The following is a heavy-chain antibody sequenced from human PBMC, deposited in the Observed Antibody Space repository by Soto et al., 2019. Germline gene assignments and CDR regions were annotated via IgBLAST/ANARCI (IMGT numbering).Heavy chain of an antibody. J-gene: IGHJ6*02. CDR3: ATGSFTSTGGRIGYHYNAMDV. CDR1: GYTFTSYG. CDR2: ISAYNGNT. Sequence: ASVKVSCKASGYTFTSYGISWVRQAPGQGLEWMGWISAYNGNTNYAQKLQGRVTMTTDTSTSTAYMELRSLTSEDTAVYYCATGSFTSTGGRIGYHYNAMDVWGQGTTVTVSS. V-gene: IGHV1-18*04. D-gene: IGHD1-1*01.